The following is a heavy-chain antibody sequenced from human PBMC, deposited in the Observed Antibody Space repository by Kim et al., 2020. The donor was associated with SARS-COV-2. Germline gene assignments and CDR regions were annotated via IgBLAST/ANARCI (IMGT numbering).Heavy chain of an antibody. J-gene: IGHJ6*02. V-gene: IGHV1-69*13. CDR3: ARGDTIFGVVTPYGMDV. Sequence: SVKVSCKASGGTFSSYAISWVRQAPGQGLEWMGGIIPIFGTANYAQKFQGRVTITADESTSTAYMELSSLRSEDTAVYYCARGDTIFGVVTPYGMDVWGQGTTVTVSS. CDR2: IIPIFGTA. D-gene: IGHD3-3*01. CDR1: GGTFSSYA.